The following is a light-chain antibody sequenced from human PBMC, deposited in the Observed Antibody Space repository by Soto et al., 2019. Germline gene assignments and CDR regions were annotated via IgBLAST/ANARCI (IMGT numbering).Light chain of an antibody. CDR3: QHYSRYSQA. Sequence: DIQVTQSSSSLCGSVGDRVTSTCRASQTISSWSAWYQQKPGKAPQLLIYQASTLKSGAPGRFRGSGSGTEFSLTVSSLQSEDFATHYIQHYSRYSQAFGQGTKVDIK. V-gene: IGKV1-5*03. CDR1: QTISSW. J-gene: IGKJ1*01. CDR2: QAS.